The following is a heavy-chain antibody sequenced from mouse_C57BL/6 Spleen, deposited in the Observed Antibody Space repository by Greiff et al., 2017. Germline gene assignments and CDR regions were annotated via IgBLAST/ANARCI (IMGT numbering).Heavy chain of an antibody. CDR1: GYTFTDYY. V-gene: IGHV1-26*01. D-gene: IGHD2-2*01. J-gene: IGHJ4*01. CDR2: INPNNGGT. Sequence: EVQLQQSGPELVKPGASVKISCKASGYTFTDYYMNWVKQSHGKSLEWIGDINPNNGGTSYNQKFKGKATLTVDKSSSTAYMELRSLTSEDSAVYYCAKGDERLYYYAMDYWGQGTSVTVSS. CDR3: AKGDERLYYYAMDY.